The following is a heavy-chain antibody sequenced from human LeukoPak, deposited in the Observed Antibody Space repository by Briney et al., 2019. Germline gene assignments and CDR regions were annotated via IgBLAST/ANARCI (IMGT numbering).Heavy chain of an antibody. CDR1: GGSISSYY. J-gene: IGHJ4*02. V-gene: IGHV4-59*01. Sequence: PSETLSLTCTVSGGSISSYYWSWIRQPPGKGLEWIGYIYYSGSTNYNPSLKSRVTISVDTSKNQFSLKLSSVTAADTAVYYCARGDGDYFHWGQGTLVTVSS. CDR3: ARGDGDYFH. CDR2: IYYSGST. D-gene: IGHD4-17*01.